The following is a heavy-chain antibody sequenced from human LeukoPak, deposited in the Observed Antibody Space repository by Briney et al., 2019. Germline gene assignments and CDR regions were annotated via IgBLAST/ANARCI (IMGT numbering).Heavy chain of an antibody. CDR1: GGSISSSSYY. Sequence: PSETLSLTCTVSGGSISSSSYYWGWIRQPPGKGLEWIVSIYYSGSTYYNPSLKSRVTISVYTSKNQFSLKLSSVTAADTAVYYCARPNGSGSYYYFDYWGQGTLVTVSS. J-gene: IGHJ4*02. V-gene: IGHV4-39*01. CDR2: IYYSGST. CDR3: ARPNGSGSYYYFDY. D-gene: IGHD3-10*01.